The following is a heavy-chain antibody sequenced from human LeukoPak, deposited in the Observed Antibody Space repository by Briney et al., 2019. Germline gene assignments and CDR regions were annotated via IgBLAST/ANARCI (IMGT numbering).Heavy chain of an antibody. CDR1: GYTFTNYV. CDR3: ARGVDASSWYDY. J-gene: IGHJ4*02. Sequence: PAASVKVSCKASGYTFTNYVINWVRQAPGQGLEWMGWISGYNGNTNYAQKAQGRVTMTTDTSPTTAYMVLRSLRSDDTAVYYCARGVDASSWYDYWGQGTLVTVSS. V-gene: IGHV1-18*01. CDR2: ISGYNGNT. D-gene: IGHD6-13*01.